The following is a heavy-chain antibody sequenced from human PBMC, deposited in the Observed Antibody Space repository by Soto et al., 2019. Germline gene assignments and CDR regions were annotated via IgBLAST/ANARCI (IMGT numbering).Heavy chain of an antibody. CDR3: ARGYSYVCDY. D-gene: IGHD5-18*01. CDR2: ISSSSSTI. J-gene: IGHJ4*02. V-gene: IGHV3-48*02. Sequence: TVGSLRLSCAASGFTFSSYSMNRVRQAPGKGLEWVAYISSSSSTIYYADSVKGRFTISRDTAKNSLYLQMHSLRDEDTAVYYCARGYSYVCDYWGQGTLVTVSS. CDR1: GFTFSSYS.